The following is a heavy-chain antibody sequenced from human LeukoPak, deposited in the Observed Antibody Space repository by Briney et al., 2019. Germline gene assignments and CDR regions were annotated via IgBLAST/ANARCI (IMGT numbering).Heavy chain of an antibody. J-gene: IGHJ4*02. CDR3: ARHGVTNSYGWLVGY. CDR2: VFYSGST. D-gene: IGHD5-18*01. V-gene: IGHV4-39*01. CDR1: GGSISGSTFY. Sequence: KPSETLSLTCTVSGGSISGSTFYWGRIRQSPGKGLEWIGSVFYSGSTYHNPSFKSRVTMSVDTSKNQFSLKLTSVTAADTAVYYCARHGVTNSYGWLVGYWGQGTLVAVSS.